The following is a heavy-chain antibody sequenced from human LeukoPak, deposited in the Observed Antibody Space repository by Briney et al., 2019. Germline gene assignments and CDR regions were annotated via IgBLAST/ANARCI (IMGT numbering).Heavy chain of an antibody. CDR3: ARARAVAGYFDY. D-gene: IGHD6-19*01. V-gene: IGHV4-39*07. J-gene: IGHJ4*02. CDR2: IYYSGGT. Sequence: PSETLSLTCTVSGGSISSSSYYWGWIRQPPGKGLEWIGSIYYSGGTYYNPSLKSRVTISVDTSKNQFSLKLSSVTAADTAVYYCARARAVAGYFDYWGQGTLVTVSS. CDR1: GGSISSSSYY.